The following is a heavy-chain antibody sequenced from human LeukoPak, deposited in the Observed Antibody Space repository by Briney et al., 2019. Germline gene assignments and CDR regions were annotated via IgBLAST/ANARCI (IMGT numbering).Heavy chain of an antibody. CDR2: LYHSGST. CDR1: GYSISSGYY. J-gene: IGHJ4*02. D-gene: IGHD2-2*01. CDR3: ARGRDIVVVPAAPVREFDY. Sequence: PSETLSPTCAVSGYSISSGYYWGWIRQPPGKGLEWIGSLYHSGSTYYNPSLKSRVTISVDTSKNQFSLKLSSVTAADTAVYYCARGRDIVVVPAAPVREFDYWGQGTLVTVSS. V-gene: IGHV4-38-2*01.